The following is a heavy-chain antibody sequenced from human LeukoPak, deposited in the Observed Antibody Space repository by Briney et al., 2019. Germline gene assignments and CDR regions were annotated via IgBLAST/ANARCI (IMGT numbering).Heavy chain of an antibody. CDR1: GFTFSSYW. CDR2: IKQGGSEK. J-gene: IGHJ4*02. V-gene: IGHV3-7*03. Sequence: PGGSLRLSCAASGFTFSSYWMSWVRQAPGKGLEWVASIKQGGSEKYYVDSVKGRFTISRDNAKNSLNLQMNSLRAEDTAVYYCARHPNYYDSSGYYKGFDCWGQGTLVTVSS. CDR3: ARHPNYYDSSGYYKGFDC. D-gene: IGHD3-22*01.